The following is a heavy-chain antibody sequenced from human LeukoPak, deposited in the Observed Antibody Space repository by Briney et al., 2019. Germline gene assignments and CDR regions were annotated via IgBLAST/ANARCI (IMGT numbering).Heavy chain of an antibody. V-gene: IGHV4-34*01. CDR2: INPSGST. Sequence: SETLSLTCTVFGGSFSGYYWSWIRQPPDKGLECIGEINPSGSTNYNPSLKTRVTISTDTSKNHFSLNLNSVTAADTGVYYCVRGSRVYCGGDCYYYWGQGTLVTVSS. D-gene: IGHD2-21*02. CDR3: VRGSRVYCGGDCYYY. CDR1: GGSFSGYY. J-gene: IGHJ4*02.